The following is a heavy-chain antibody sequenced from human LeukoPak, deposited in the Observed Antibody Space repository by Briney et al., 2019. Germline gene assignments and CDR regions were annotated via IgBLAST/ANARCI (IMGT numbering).Heavy chain of an antibody. Sequence: GGSLRVSCVASGFTFSSYSMNWVRQAPGKGLEWVSSISSSSSYIYYAHSLKGRFTISRDNAKNSLYLQMNSLRAEDTDVYYCARDWNYYGSGSYDYWGQGTLVTVSS. CDR2: ISSSSSYI. V-gene: IGHV3-21*01. CDR3: ARDWNYYGSGSYDY. J-gene: IGHJ4*02. D-gene: IGHD3-10*01. CDR1: GFTFSSYS.